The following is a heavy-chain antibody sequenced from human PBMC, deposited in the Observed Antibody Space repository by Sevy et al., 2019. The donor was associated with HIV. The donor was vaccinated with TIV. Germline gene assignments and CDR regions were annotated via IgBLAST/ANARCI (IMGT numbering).Heavy chain of an antibody. CDR2: IRSKANSYAT. Sequence: GGSLRLSCAASGFTFSGSAMHWVRQASGKGLEWVGRIRSKANSYATAYAASVKGRFTISRDDSKNTAYLQMNSLKTDDTAVYYCTRHQSPFGSRPYYYYGMDVWGQGTTVTVSS. V-gene: IGHV3-73*01. CDR3: TRHQSPFGSRPYYYYGMDV. J-gene: IGHJ6*02. CDR1: GFTFSGSA. D-gene: IGHD1-26*01.